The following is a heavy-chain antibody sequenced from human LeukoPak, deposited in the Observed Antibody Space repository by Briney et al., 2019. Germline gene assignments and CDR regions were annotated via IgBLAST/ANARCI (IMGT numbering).Heavy chain of an antibody. V-gene: IGHV4-31*03. J-gene: IGHJ4*02. CDR2: IYYSGST. CDR1: GGSISSGGHY. CDR3: ARVSPDYGDYED. Sequence: SETLSLTCTVSGGSISSGGHYWSWIRQHPGKGLEWIGYIYYSGSTYYNPSLKSRVTISVDTSKNQFSLKLSSVTAADTAVYYCARVSPDYGDYEDWGQGTLVTVSS. D-gene: IGHD4-17*01.